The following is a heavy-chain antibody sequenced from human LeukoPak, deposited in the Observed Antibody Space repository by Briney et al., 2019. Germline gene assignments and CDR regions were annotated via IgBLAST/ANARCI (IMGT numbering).Heavy chain of an antibody. CDR1: GGSISSYY. CDR3: AREGIVGATTV. Sequence: SETLSLTCTVSGGSISSYYWSWIRQPPGKGLEWIGYIYYSGSTNYNPSLKSRVTISVDTSKNQFSLKLSSVTAADTAVYYCAREGIVGATTVWGQGTLVTVSS. D-gene: IGHD1-26*01. J-gene: IGHJ4*02. CDR2: IYYSGST. V-gene: IGHV4-59*01.